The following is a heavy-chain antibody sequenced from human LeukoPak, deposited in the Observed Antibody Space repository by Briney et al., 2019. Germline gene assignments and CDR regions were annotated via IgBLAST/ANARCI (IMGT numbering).Heavy chain of an antibody. CDR1: GFTFSSYE. CDR2: ISSSGSTI. V-gene: IGHV3-48*03. Sequence: GGSLRLSCAASGFTFSSYEMTWVRQAPGKGLEWVSYISSSGSTIYYADSVKDRFTISRDNAKNSLYLQMNSLRAEDTAVYYCARPLGVVAAYDYWGQGTLVTVSS. D-gene: IGHD2-15*01. J-gene: IGHJ4*02. CDR3: ARPLGVVAAYDY.